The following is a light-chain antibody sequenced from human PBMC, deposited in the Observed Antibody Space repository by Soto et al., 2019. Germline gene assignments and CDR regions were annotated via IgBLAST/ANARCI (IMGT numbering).Light chain of an antibody. CDR1: SGSIASNY. CDR3: QSYDSSIVV. J-gene: IGLJ2*01. V-gene: IGLV6-57*04. CDR2: EDN. Sequence: NFMLTQPHSVSESPGKTVTISCTRSSGSIASNYVQWYQQRPGSAPTTEIYEDNQRPSGVPDRFSGSIDSSSNSASLTISGLKTEDEADYYCQSYDSSIVVFGGGTKLTVL.